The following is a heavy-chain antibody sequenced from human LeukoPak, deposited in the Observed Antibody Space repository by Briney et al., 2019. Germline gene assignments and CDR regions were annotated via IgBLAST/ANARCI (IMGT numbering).Heavy chain of an antibody. CDR3: VRDLTIVGVAQVHH. CDR1: GLTFSSHW. Sequence: GGSLRLSCAASGLTFSSHWMHWVRQAPGKGLVWVSRITNDGSSTTYADSVKGRFTISRDNAKNMLYLQVNSLRAEDTAVYYCVRDLTIVGVAQVHHWGQGTLVTVSS. J-gene: IGHJ5*02. D-gene: IGHD1-26*01. CDR2: ITNDGSST. V-gene: IGHV3-74*01.